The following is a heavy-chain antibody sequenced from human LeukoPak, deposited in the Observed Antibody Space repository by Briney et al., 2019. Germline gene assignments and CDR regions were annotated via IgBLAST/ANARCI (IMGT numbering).Heavy chain of an antibody. V-gene: IGHV4-4*07. CDR1: GGSISSYY. CDR3: ARVDNDFWSGSEAFDI. D-gene: IGHD3-3*01. CDR2: TYTSGST. J-gene: IGHJ3*02. Sequence: SETLSLTCTVSGGSISSYYWSWIRQPAGKGLEWIGRTYTSGSTNYNPSLKNRVTMSVDTSKNQFSLKLSSVTAADTAVYYCARVDNDFWSGSEAFDIWGQGTMVTVSS.